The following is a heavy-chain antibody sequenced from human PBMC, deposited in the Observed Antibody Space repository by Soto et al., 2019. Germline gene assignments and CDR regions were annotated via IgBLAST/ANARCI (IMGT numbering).Heavy chain of an antibody. J-gene: IGHJ5*02. D-gene: IGHD3-3*01. CDR2: IKSKTDGGTT. CDR3: TIVLPLFGVVIDP. V-gene: IGHV3-15*01. Sequence: GGSLRLSCAASGFTFSNALMSWVRQAPGKGLEWVGRIKSKTDGGTTDYAAPVKGRFTISRDDSKNTLYLQMNSLKTEDTAVYYCTIVLPLFGVVIDPWGQGPLVTVS. CDR1: GFTFSNAL.